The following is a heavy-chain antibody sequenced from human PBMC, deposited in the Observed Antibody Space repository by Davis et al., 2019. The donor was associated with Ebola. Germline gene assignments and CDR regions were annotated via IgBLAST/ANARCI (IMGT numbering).Heavy chain of an antibody. D-gene: IGHD3-10*01. V-gene: IGHV4-34*01. CDR1: GGSISSYY. Sequence: SETLSLTCTVSGGSISSYYWSWIRQPPGKGLEWIGEINHSGSTNYNPSLKSRVTISVDTSKNQFSLKLSSVTAADTAVYYCARGVRWFRELFPKTNWFDPWGQGTLVTVSS. CDR2: INHSGST. J-gene: IGHJ5*02. CDR3: ARGVRWFRELFPKTNWFDP.